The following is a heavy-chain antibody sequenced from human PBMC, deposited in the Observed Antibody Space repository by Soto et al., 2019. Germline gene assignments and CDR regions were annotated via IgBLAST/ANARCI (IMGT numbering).Heavy chain of an antibody. CDR3: VRDGTKTLRDWFDP. D-gene: IGHD1-1*01. V-gene: IGHV4-4*07. CDR1: GASISGFY. Sequence: SETLSLTCTVSGASISGFYWSWIRKSAGQGLEWIGRIYATGTTDYNTSLKSRVMMSVDTSKKQFSLKLRSVTAADTAVYYCVRDGTKTLRDWFDPRGQGISVTVSS. J-gene: IGHJ5*02. CDR2: IYATGTT.